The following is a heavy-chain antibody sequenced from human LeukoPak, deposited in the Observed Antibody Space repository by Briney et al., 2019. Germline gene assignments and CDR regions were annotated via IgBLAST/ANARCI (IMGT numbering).Heavy chain of an antibody. J-gene: IGHJ4*02. CDR1: GFTFSTYG. Sequence: GGSLRLSCAASGFTFSTYGMYWGRQAPGRGLEWVACIRYDGSNKYYADSVKGRFTISRDNSKNTLYLQMTSLKAEDPAVYSCAKDPHLGSSPNQYFDYWGQGPLVPVSS. CDR3: AKDPHLGSSPNQYFDY. D-gene: IGHD6-13*01. CDR2: IRYDGSNK. V-gene: IGHV3-30*02.